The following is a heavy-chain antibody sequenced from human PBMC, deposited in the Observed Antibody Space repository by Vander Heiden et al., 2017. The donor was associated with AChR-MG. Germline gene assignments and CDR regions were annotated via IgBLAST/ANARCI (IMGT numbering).Heavy chain of an antibody. CDR3: ATGTSLSYYYYGMDV. CDR2: IVVGSGNT. V-gene: IGHV1-58*02. CDR1: GFTFTGSA. J-gene: IGHJ6*02. Sequence: QMQLAQSGPEVKKPGTSVKVSCKASGFTFTGSAMQWVRQARGQRLEWIGWIVVGSGNTNYAQKFQERVTITRDMSTSTAYMELSSLRSEDTAVYYCATGTSLSYYYYGMDVWGQGTTVTVSS. D-gene: IGHD1-7*01.